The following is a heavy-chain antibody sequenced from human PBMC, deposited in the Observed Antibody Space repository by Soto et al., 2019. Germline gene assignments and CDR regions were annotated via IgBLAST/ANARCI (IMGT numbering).Heavy chain of an antibody. CDR2: LSYDGRNK. CDR1: GFSFTSYG. J-gene: IGHJ4*02. D-gene: IGHD3-16*01. V-gene: IGHV3-33*05. Sequence: QVQLVESGGGVVQPGGSLRLSCAASGFSFTSYGMHWVRQAPGKGLEWVAALSYDGRNKYADSVRGRFTISRDNSKNTLYLQTNSLRAEDTAVYYCARGGGAYLDYWGQGTLVAVSS. CDR3: ARGGGAYLDY.